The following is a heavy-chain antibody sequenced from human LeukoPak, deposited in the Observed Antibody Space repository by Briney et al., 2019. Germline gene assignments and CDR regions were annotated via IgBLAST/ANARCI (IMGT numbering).Heavy chain of an antibody. V-gene: IGHV4-39*07. CDR2: IYYSGST. Sequence: SETLSLTCTVSGGSISSSSYYWGWIRQPPGKGLEWIGSIYYSGSTYYNPSLESRVTISVDTSKNQFSLKLSSVTAADTAVYYCATSITMIVGIFDYWGQGTLVTVSS. CDR3: ATSITMIVGIFDY. D-gene: IGHD3-22*01. J-gene: IGHJ4*02. CDR1: GGSISSSSYY.